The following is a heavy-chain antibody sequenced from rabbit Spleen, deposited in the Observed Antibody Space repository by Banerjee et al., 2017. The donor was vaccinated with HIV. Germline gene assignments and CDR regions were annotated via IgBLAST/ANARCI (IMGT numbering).Heavy chain of an antibody. CDR2: INDGGGT. CDR1: GLIISNSY. J-gene: IGHJ3*01. V-gene: IGHV1S47*01. CDR3: ARWASGAPTRLDL. D-gene: IGHD1-1*01. Sequence: EESGGRLVTPGGSLTLSCKASGLIISNSYMSWVRQAPGKGLEWIGFINDGGGTYYASWVNGRFTISRSTSLNTVTLQMTSLTAADTATYFCARWASGAPTRLDLWGPGTLVTVS.